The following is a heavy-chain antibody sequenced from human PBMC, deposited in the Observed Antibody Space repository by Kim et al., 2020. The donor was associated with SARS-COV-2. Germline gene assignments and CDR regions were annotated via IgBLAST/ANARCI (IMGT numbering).Heavy chain of an antibody. CDR3: AKDRDYEGSSGYYWGYFDY. CDR1: GFTFSSYA. CDR2: ISGSGGST. J-gene: IGHJ4*02. Sequence: GGSLRLSCAASGFTFSSYAMSWVRQAPGKGLEWVSAISGSGGSTYYADSVKGRFTISRDNSKNTLYLQMNSLRAEDTAVYYCAKDRDYEGSSGYYWGYFDYWGQGTLVTVSS. V-gene: IGHV3-23*01. D-gene: IGHD3-22*01.